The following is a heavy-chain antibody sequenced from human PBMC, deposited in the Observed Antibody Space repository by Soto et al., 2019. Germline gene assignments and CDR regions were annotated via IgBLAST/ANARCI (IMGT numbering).Heavy chain of an antibody. CDR1: GGSISSGDYY. V-gene: IGHV4-30-4*01. CDR2: IYYSGST. D-gene: IGHD4-17*01. Sequence: SETLSLTXTFSGGSISSGDYYWSWIRQPPGKGLEWIGYIYYSGSTYYNPSLKSRVTISVDTSKNQFSLKLSSVTAADTAVYYCARVSGPYGGNSGFGYWGQGTMVTGSS. J-gene: IGHJ4*02. CDR3: ARVSGPYGGNSGFGY.